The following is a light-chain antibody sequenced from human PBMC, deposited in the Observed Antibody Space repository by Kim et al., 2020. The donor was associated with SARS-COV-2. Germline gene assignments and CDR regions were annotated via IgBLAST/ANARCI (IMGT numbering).Light chain of an antibody. CDR1: NIGSKN. CDR3: QVWDSSIV. CDR2: RDS. J-gene: IGLJ1*01. V-gene: IGLV3-9*01. Sequence: VSVARGQTARITEGENNIGSKNAHWYQQKPAPAPLLVIYRDSNRPSGIPERFSGSNSGNTATLTISRAQAGDEADYYCQVWDSSIVFGTGTKGTVL.